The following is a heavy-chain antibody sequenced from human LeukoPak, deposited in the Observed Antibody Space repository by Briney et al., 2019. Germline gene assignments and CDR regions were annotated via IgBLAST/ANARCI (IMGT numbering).Heavy chain of an antibody. CDR1: GYTFTING. CDR3: ARDRWYAFDL. Sequence: ASVKVSCKASGYTFTINGISWVRQAPGQGLEWLGWVSANSGNTIYAERFQGRVSMARNTSTGTAYMDLTSLRYDDTAVYYYARDRWYAFDLWGQGTLLTVSS. V-gene: IGHV1-18*01. D-gene: IGHD6-13*01. J-gene: IGHJ4*02. CDR2: VSANSGNT.